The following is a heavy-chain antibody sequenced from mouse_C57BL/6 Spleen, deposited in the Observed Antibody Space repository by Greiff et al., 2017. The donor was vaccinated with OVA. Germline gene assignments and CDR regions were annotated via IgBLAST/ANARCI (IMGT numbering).Heavy chain of an antibody. CDR3: ASGGAAYYDYEGLYAMDY. D-gene: IGHD2-4*01. J-gene: IGHJ4*01. Sequence: EVKLQESVAELVRPGASVKLSCTASGFNIKNTYMHWVKQRPEQGLEWIGRIDPANGNTKYAPKFQGKATITADTSSNTAYLQLSSLTSEDTAIYYCASGGAAYYDYEGLYAMDYWGQGTSVTVSS. CDR1: GFNIKNTY. V-gene: IGHV14-3*01. CDR2: IDPANGNT.